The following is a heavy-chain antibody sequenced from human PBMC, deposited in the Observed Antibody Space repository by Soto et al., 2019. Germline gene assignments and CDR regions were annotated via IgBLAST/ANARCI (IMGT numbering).Heavy chain of an antibody. D-gene: IGHD1-26*01. V-gene: IGHV4-39*01. CDR2: IYYSGST. CDR1: GGSISSSSYY. J-gene: IGHJ4*02. CDR3: ARGGVGTTSFDY. Sequence: TSETMSVTCTVSGGSISSSSYYCGWIRQPPGKGLEWIGSIYYSGSTYYTPSLKSRVTISVDTSKNQFSLKLSSVTAEDTAVYYCARGGVGTTSFDYWGQGTQVTVSS.